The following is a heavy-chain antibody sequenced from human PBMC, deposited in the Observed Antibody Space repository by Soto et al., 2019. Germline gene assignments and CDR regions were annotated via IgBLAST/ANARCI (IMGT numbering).Heavy chain of an antibody. CDR3: AKDLSWGQCDY. Sequence: EVQLVESGGGLVQPGGSLRLSCAASGFTFSSYWMHWVRQDPGKGLVWVSSIKTDGTATQYADSEKGRFTVSRDNAKNTLYLQMNSLRAEDTAVYYCAKDLSWGQCDYWGQGTLVTVSS. CDR2: IKTDGTAT. D-gene: IGHD3-16*01. CDR1: GFTFSSYW. V-gene: IGHV3-74*03. J-gene: IGHJ4*02.